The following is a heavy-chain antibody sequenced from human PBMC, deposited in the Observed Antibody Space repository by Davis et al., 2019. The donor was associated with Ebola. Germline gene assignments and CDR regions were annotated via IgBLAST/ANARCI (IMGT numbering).Heavy chain of an antibody. J-gene: IGHJ4*02. CDR3: TSTTVGGDY. CDR1: GFTFSSRT. D-gene: IGHD4-11*01. CDR2: IRSKANSYAT. Sequence: GESLKISCSASGFTFSSRTMHWVRQASGKGLEWVGRIRSKANSYATAYAASVKGRFTISRDDSKNTAYLQMNSLKTEDTAVYYCTSTTVGGDYWGQGTLVTVSS. V-gene: IGHV3-73*01.